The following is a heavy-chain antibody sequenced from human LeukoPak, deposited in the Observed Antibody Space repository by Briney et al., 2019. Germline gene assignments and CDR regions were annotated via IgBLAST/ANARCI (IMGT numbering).Heavy chain of an antibody. CDR3: AKGVDSYTSGYRVFDY. D-gene: IGHD5-18*01. CDR1: GFTFRSYA. J-gene: IGHJ4*02. Sequence: PGGSLRLSCAASGFTFRSYAMGWVRQAPGKGLERVASITGDGGDTYHEDSVKGRFTISRDNSKNTLYLQMSSLRAEDTAVYYCAKGVDSYTSGYRVFDYWGQGTLVTVSS. V-gene: IGHV3-23*01. CDR2: ITGDGGDT.